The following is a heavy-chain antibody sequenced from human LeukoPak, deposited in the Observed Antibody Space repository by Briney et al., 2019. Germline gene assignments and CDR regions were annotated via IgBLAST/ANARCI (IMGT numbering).Heavy chain of an antibody. V-gene: IGHV1-18*04. Sequence: ASVKVSCKASGYTFTSYYMHWVRQAPGQGLEWMGWISAYNGNTNYAQKLQGRVTMTTDTSTSTAYMELRSLRSDDTAVYYCAREDYDFWSGTIYYYYGMDVWGQGTTVTVSS. J-gene: IGHJ6*02. CDR2: ISAYNGNT. CDR3: AREDYDFWSGTIYYYYGMDV. D-gene: IGHD3-3*01. CDR1: GYTFTSYY.